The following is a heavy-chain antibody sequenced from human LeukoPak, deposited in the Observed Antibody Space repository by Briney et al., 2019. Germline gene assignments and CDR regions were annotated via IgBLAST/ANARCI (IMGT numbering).Heavy chain of an antibody. V-gene: IGHV4-34*01. Sequence: SETLSLTCAVNGGSFSGYYWSWIRQPPGKGLEWIGEINHSGSTNYNPSLKSRVTISVDTSKNQFSLKLSSVTAADTAVYYCARVVGGSTTGTTVFYGMDVWGKGTTVTVSS. CDR1: GGSFSGYY. D-gene: IGHD1-1*01. CDR2: INHSGST. J-gene: IGHJ6*04. CDR3: ARVVGGSTTGTTVFYGMDV.